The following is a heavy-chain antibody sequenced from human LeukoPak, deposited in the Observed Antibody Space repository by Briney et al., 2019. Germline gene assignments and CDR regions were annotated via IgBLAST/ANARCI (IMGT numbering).Heavy chain of an antibody. CDR3: ASRYYYDTRGYFLH. Sequence: PSETLSLTCTVSGHSIRSSSYYWGWIRQSQEKGLEWIGSIYYSGSTYYSASFKSRVTISVDTSQNQFSLKLRSVTAADRAVYYCASRYYYDTRGYFLHWGQGTLVTVSS. J-gene: IGHJ1*01. CDR1: GHSIRSSSYY. D-gene: IGHD3-22*01. V-gene: IGHV4-39*01. CDR2: IYYSGST.